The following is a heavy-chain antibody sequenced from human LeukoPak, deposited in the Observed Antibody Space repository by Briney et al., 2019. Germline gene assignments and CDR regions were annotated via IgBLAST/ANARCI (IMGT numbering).Heavy chain of an antibody. D-gene: IGHD6-13*01. V-gene: IGHV3-21*01. CDR3: AKDQAAGFHLDY. J-gene: IGHJ4*02. CDR2: ISSSSSYI. CDR1: GFTFSSYS. Sequence: GGSLRLSCAASGFTFSSYSMNWVRQAPGKGLEWVSSISSSSSYIYYADSVKGRFTISRDNAKNSLYLQMNSLRAEDTAVYYCAKDQAAGFHLDYWGQGTLVTVSS.